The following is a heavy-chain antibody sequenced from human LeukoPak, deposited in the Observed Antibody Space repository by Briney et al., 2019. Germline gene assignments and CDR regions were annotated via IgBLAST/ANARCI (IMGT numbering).Heavy chain of an antibody. CDR2: IYHSGST. V-gene: IGHV4-30-2*01. J-gene: IGHJ4*02. CDR1: GGSISSGGYY. D-gene: IGHD3-22*01. CDR3: ARGHENYDSSGSSFDY. Sequence: PSETLSLTCTVSGGSISSGGYYWSWIRQPPGKGLEWIGYIYHSGSTYYNPSLKSRVTISVDRSKNQFSLKLSSVTAADTAVYYCARGHENYDSSGSSFDYWGQGTLVTVSS.